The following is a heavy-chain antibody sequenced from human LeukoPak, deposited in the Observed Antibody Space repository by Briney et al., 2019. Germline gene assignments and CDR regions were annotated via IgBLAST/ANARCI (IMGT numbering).Heavy chain of an antibody. V-gene: IGHV3-48*03. J-gene: IGHJ5*02. D-gene: IGHD2-2*01. CDR2: ISSSGSTI. Sequence: GGSLRLSCAASGFTFSSYEMNWVRQAPGKGLEWVSYISSSGSTIYYADSVKGRFTISRDNAKNSLYLQMNSLRAEDTAVYYCARDRGGLSSTSPGMFDPWGQGTLVTVT. CDR3: ARDRGGLSSTSPGMFDP. CDR1: GFTFSSYE.